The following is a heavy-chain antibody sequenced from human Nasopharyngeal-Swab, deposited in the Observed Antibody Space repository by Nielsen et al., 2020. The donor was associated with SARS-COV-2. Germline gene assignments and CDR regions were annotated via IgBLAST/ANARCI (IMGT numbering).Heavy chain of an antibody. J-gene: IGHJ4*02. CDR2: ISWNSGSI. V-gene: IGHV3-9*01. D-gene: IGHD3-10*01. CDR3: AKDIGPDYYGSGSYLDY. Sequence: WIRQPPGKGLEWVSGISWNSGSIGYADSVKGQFTISRDNAKNSLYLQMNSLRAEDTALYYCAKDIGPDYYGSGSYLDYWGQGTLVTVSS.